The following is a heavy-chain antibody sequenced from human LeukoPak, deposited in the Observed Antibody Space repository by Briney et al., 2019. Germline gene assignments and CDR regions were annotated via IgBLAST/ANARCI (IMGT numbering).Heavy chain of an antibody. CDR3: ASGWLTVTTNSFDY. V-gene: IGHV3-9*01. D-gene: IGHD4-17*01. CDR1: GFTFDDYA. J-gene: IGHJ4*02. CDR2: ISWNSGSI. Sequence: GGSLRLSCAASGFTFDDYAMHWVRQAPGKGLEWVSGISWNSGSIAYADSVKGRFTISRDNAKKSLYLQMNSLRAEDTALYYCASGWLTVTTNSFDYWGQGTLVTVSS.